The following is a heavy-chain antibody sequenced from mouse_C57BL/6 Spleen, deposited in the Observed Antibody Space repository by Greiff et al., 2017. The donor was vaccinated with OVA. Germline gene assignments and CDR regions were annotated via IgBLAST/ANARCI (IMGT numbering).Heavy chain of an antibody. V-gene: IGHV1-74*01. CDR1: GYTFTSYW. CDR3: AIHYSNYVLFAY. D-gene: IGHD2-5*01. J-gene: IGHJ3*01. CDR2: IHPSDSDT. Sequence: QVQLKQPGAELVKPGASVKVSCKASGYTFTSYWMHWVKQRPGQGLEWIGRIHPSDSDTNYNQKFKGKATLTVDKSSSTAYMQLSSLTSEDSAVYYCAIHYSNYVLFAYWGQGTLVTVSA.